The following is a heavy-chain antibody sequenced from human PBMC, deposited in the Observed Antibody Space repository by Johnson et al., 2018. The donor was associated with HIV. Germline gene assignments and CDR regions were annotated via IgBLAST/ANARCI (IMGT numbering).Heavy chain of an antibody. V-gene: IGHV3-30-3*01. J-gene: IGHJ3*02. D-gene: IGHD1-26*01. CDR2: ISYDGRNK. Sequence: QVQLVESGGGVAQPGRSLRLSCAASGFTFSSYAMHWVRQAPGKGLEWVAVISYDGRNKYYADSVTGRFTIYRDNSKNTLYLQMNSLRAEDTAVYYCARQYRNSGSRTGAFDIWGQGTMVTVSS. CDR1: GFTFSSYA. CDR3: ARQYRNSGSRTGAFDI.